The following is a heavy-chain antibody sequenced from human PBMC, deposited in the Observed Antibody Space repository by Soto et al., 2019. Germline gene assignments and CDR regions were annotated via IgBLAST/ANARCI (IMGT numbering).Heavy chain of an antibody. CDR2: ITGNGDTT. CDR3: TRDPNGDHIGAFDF. CDR1: TFTFSTYA. D-gene: IGHD4-17*01. Sequence: EVQLLEPGGGLVQPGGSLRLSCAASTFTFSTYAMTWVRQAPGKGLEWVASITGNGDTTLYADSLKGRFTISRDNSKNTLYLQMNSLRVEDAAVYYCTRDPNGDHIGAFDFWDQGTEVTVSS. J-gene: IGHJ3*01. V-gene: IGHV3-23*01.